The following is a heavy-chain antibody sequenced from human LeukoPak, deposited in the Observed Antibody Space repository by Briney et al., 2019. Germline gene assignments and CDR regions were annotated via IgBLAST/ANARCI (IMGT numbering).Heavy chain of an antibody. V-gene: IGHV3-21*01. CDR1: GFTLSSLA. D-gene: IGHD3-16*02. CDR2: SGTRSGTK. CDR3: LLQMTYGELSDPDF. Sequence: PGGSLRLSCAASGFTLSSLAMHWVRQAPGKGLEWVSSSGTRSGTKYYADSVMGRFTISRDSAMNSVSLQINSLRAEDTAVYYCLLQMTYGELSDPDFRGQGPLVTVSS. J-gene: IGHJ4*02.